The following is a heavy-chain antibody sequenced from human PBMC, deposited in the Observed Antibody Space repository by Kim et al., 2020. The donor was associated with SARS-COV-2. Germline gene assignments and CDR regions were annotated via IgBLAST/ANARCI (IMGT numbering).Heavy chain of an antibody. D-gene: IGHD1-1*01. J-gene: IGHJ4*02. CDR3: VTFAHNTYWDGREVSFDY. V-gene: IGHV4-39*01. CDR1: GGSIRNSPYY. Sequence: SETLSLTCTVSGGSIRNSPYYWGWLRQPPGKGLEWIASIYWRGSTYYNPSLTSRVIISVDTSKNQYSLKLTSVTATDTAVYYCVTFAHNTYWDGREVSFDYWGQGTLVTVSS. CDR2: IYWRGST.